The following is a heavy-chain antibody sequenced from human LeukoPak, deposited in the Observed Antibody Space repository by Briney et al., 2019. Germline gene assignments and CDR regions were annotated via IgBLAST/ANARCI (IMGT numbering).Heavy chain of an antibody. CDR3: AKEGY. Sequence: GGSLRLSCAASGFSFSRVWMSWVRQAPGKGPEWVASIKLDGSERYYVDSVKGRFTISRDNAKNSLYLQMNTLRAEDTAVYYCAKEGYWGQGTLVTVSS. CDR2: IKLDGSER. V-gene: IGHV3-7*01. J-gene: IGHJ4*02. CDR1: GFSFSRVW.